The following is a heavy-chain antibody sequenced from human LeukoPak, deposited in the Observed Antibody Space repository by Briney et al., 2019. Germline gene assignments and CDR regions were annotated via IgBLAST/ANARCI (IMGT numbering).Heavy chain of an antibody. J-gene: IGHJ6*03. CDR3: AWSRYYVPFYYMDV. CDR2: ISAYNGNT. D-gene: IGHD3-3*01. V-gene: IGHV1-18*01. Sequence: ASVKPSCKASGYTFNSTGINWVRHAPGQGLEWMGWISAYNGNTNYAQKFQGRVTMTTDTSTSTAYMELRSLRSDNTAVYYCAWSRYYVPFYYMDVWGKGTTVTVSS. CDR1: GYTFNSTG.